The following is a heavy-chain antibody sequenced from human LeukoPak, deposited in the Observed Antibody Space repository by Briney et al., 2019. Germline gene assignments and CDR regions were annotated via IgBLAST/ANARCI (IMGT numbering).Heavy chain of an antibody. CDR2: IYHSGST. V-gene: IGHV4-34*01. Sequence: SETLSLTCAVYGGSFSGYYWSWIRQPPGKGLEWIGNIYHSGSTYYNPSLKSRVTISVDTSKNQFSLKLSSVTAADTAVYYCARLGWQWLVYAFDIWGQGTMVTVSS. CDR3: ARLGWQWLVYAFDI. CDR1: GGSFSGYY. D-gene: IGHD6-19*01. J-gene: IGHJ3*02.